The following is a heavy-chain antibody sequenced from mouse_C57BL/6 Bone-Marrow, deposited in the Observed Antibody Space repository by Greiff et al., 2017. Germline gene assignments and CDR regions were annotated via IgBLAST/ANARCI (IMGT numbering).Heavy chain of an antibody. D-gene: IGHD2-12*01. V-gene: IGHV1-72*01. CDR2: IDPNSGGT. Sequence: VQLQQPGAELVKPGASVKLSCKASGYTFTSYWMHWVKQRPGRGLEWIGRIDPNSGGTKYNEKFKSKDTLTVDKPSSTAYMQLSSLTSEDSAVYYCARLRRRVYYYARDYWGQGTSVTVSS. CDR3: ARLRRRVYYYARDY. CDR1: GYTFTSYW. J-gene: IGHJ4*01.